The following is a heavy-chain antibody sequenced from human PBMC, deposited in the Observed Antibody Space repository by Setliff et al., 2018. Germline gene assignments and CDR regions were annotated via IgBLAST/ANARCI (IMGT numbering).Heavy chain of an antibody. Sequence: GASVKVSCKTSGYMFNSYGLSWVRQAPGQGLDWMGWISSYNGHTNYAQKFQGRITMTTDTSTNTASMELRSLRSDDTAVYFCARDTRIRESGTYPSDAFDLWGQGTMVTV. CDR3: ARDTRIRESGTYPSDAFDL. D-gene: IGHD1-26*01. J-gene: IGHJ3*01. CDR2: ISSYNGHT. V-gene: IGHV1-18*01. CDR1: GYMFNSYG.